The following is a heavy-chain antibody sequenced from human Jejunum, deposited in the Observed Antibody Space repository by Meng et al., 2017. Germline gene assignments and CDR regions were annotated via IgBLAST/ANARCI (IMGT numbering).Heavy chain of an antibody. D-gene: IGHD5-24*01. V-gene: IGHV3-30*07. CDR1: GFTFSHYA. J-gene: IGHJ3*02. CDR2: ISYDGIYK. Sequence: GESLKISCAGSGFTFSHYAMHWVRQAPGGGLEWVAFISYDGIYKFYADSVKGRFTISRDSAKNTLYLQMDSLRAEDTAVYYCTRLMAPTSWGAFDIWGQGTMVTVSS. CDR3: TRLMAPTSWGAFDI.